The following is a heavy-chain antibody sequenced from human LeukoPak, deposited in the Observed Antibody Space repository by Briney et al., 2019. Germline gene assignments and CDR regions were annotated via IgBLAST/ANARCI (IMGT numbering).Heavy chain of an antibody. CDR3: ARDSGSYYDSSGYYDY. V-gene: IGHV3-53*04. Sequence: GGSLRLSCAAAGFTVSSNYMSWVRQAPGKGLEWLSFIYSGGSTYYADSVKGRFTISRHNSKNTLYLQMNSLRAEDTAVYYCARDSGSYYDSSGYYDYWGQGTLVTVSS. CDR1: GFTVSSNY. CDR2: IYSGGST. D-gene: IGHD3-22*01. J-gene: IGHJ4*02.